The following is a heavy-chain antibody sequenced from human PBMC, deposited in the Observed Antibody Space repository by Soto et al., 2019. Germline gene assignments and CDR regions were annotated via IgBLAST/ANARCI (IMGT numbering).Heavy chain of an antibody. D-gene: IGHD6-13*01. Sequence: ADSLKISCKGSGYSFTSYLIGWVRQMPGKGLEWMGIIYPGDSATRYSPSFQGQVTISADKSISTAYRQWGSLKASDTAMYYCARIGYPGTYVDYYMDVWGKGTRVTVSS. CDR3: ARIGYPGTYVDYYMDV. V-gene: IGHV5-51*01. J-gene: IGHJ6*03. CDR1: GYSFTSYL. CDR2: IYPGDSAT.